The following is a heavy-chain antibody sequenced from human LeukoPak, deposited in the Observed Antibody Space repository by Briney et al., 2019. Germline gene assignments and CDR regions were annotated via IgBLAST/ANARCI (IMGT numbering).Heavy chain of an antibody. CDR3: ARDQAAGDYDV. CDR1: GFTFSSYA. CDR2: ISSSSSYI. D-gene: IGHD4-17*01. Sequence: PGGSLRLSCAASGFTFSSYAMNWVRQAPGKGLEWVSSISSSSSYIYYADSVKGRFTISRDNAKNSLYLQMNSLRAEDTAVYYCARDQAAGDYDVWGQGTLVTVSS. J-gene: IGHJ4*02. V-gene: IGHV3-21*01.